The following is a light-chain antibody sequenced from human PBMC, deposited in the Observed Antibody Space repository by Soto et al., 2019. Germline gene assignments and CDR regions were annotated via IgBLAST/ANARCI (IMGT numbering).Light chain of an antibody. J-gene: IGLJ2*01. CDR1: TGAVTSGYY. CDR2: DTS. V-gene: IGLV7-43*01. Sequence: QAVVTQEPSLTVSPGGTVTLTCASSTGAVTSGYYPNWFQQKPGQAPRALIYDTSNKHSWTPARFSGSLLGGKAALTLSGVQPEDEADYYCLLYSGGVVFFGGGTQLTVL. CDR3: LLYSGGVVF.